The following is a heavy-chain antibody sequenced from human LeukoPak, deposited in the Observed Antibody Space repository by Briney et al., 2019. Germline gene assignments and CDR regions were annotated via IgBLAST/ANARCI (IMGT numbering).Heavy chain of an antibody. Sequence: PSETLSLTCAVSGGSISSSNWWSWVRQPPGKGLEWIAEIYHGGNTDYNPSLKSRVTISVDTSKNQFSLKLSSVTAADTAVYYCARTRYYYNSRSYGAPYYFDYWGQGTLVTVSS. CDR2: IYHGGNT. CDR1: GGSISSSNW. D-gene: IGHD3-10*01. J-gene: IGHJ4*02. CDR3: ARTRYYYNSRSYGAPYYFDY. V-gene: IGHV4-4*02.